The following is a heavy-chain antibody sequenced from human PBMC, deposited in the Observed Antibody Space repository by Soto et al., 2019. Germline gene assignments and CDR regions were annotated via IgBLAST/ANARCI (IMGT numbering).Heavy chain of an antibody. CDR1: GGTFSTYT. V-gene: IGHV1-69*08. CDR3: AGDPDSHYNDSHASSYP. CDR2: IIPIIGII. D-gene: IGHD3-22*01. Sequence: QVQLVQSGAEVKKPGSSVKVSCKASGGTFSTYTITWVRQAPGQGLEWMGRIIPIIGIINYAQKFQGRVTITADKLTGTAYMDLTRLRSDDTAVYYCAGDPDSHYNDSHASSYPWGQGTLVTVSS. J-gene: IGHJ5*02.